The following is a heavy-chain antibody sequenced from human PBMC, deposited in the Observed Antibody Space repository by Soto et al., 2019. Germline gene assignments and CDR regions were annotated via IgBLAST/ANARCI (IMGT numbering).Heavy chain of an antibody. J-gene: IGHJ6*02. CDR2: ITPFNGNT. CDR3: AAVTTFLLGALGLYGMDV. V-gene: IGHV1-45*02. Sequence: QMQLVQSGAEVKKTGSSVKVSCEASGYTFTYRYLHWVRQAPGQALEWMGWITPFNGNTNYAQQFQYRIAITRDWSRSTAFMELSSLRSEDTAMCYCAAVTTFLLGALGLYGMDVWGQGTRVTVSS. CDR1: GYTFTYRY. D-gene: IGHD4-17*01.